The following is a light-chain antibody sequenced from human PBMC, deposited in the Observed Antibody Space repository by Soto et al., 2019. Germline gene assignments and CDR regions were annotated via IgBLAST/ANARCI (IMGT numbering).Light chain of an antibody. Sequence: DIPMTQSPSTLSASVGDRVTITCRASQSISNWLAWYQQKPGKAPKLLIYKASSLESGVPSRFSGSGSGTEFTLSISSLQADDFATYYCQQYDSYPRTFGQGTKVEIK. J-gene: IGKJ1*01. CDR1: QSISNW. CDR3: QQYDSYPRT. V-gene: IGKV1-5*03. CDR2: KAS.